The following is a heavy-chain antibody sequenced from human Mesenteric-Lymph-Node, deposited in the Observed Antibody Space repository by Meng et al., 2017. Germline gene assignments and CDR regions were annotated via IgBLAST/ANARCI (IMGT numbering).Heavy chain of an antibody. CDR3: VRDGTVGGNYEN. CDR1: GFSVDCRC. Sequence: GESLKISCAASGFSVDCRCMSWVRQAPGKGLEWVSTITDSFATYYGDSVKGRFTISRDNAENSLYLQMNSLRVEDTAVYYCVRDGTVGGNYENWGQGTLVTVSS. J-gene: IGHJ4*02. D-gene: IGHD4-23*01. CDR2: ITDSFAT. V-gene: IGHV3-69-1*01.